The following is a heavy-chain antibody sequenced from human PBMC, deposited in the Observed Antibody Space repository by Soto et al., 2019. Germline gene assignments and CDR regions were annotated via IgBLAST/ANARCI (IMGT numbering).Heavy chain of an antibody. CDR2: KYFNTGDI. CDR3: ARELLRGLDV. V-gene: IGHV1-2*06. D-gene: IGHD2-21*01. CDR1: RYTFSGRF. J-gene: IGHJ6*02. Sequence: QVQLVQSGAEMKNPGASVKVSCKASRYTFSGRFIHWVRQAPGQGCEWMGRKYFNTGDIIYAQKFQGRVTMTDATSINTAYMELRALTSDDTAVYYCARELLRGLDVWGQGTIVTVSS.